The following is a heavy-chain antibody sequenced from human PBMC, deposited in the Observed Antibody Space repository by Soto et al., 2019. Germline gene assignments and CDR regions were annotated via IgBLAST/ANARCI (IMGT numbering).Heavy chain of an antibody. Sequence: ASVKVSCKASGFTFTSSAVQWVRQARGQRLEWIGWIVVGSGNTNYAQKFQERVTITRDMSTSTAYMELSSLRSEDTAVYYCVLLWFGEVPNFDYWGQGTLVTVSS. CDR2: IVVGSGNT. CDR1: GFTFTSSA. J-gene: IGHJ4*02. D-gene: IGHD3-10*01. CDR3: VLLWFGEVPNFDY. V-gene: IGHV1-58*01.